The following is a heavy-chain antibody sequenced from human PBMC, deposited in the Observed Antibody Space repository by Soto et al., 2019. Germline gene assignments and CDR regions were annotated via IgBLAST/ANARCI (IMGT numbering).Heavy chain of an antibody. CDR3: ARHGYYYDSTGYYYFV. Sequence: PSETLSLTCTVSGGSVSSTNHYWGWIRQPPGKGLEWIGDIYYSGMTRYNPSLRGRVTISVDTSKDQFSLKLRSVTAADTAVYYCARHGYYYDSTGYYYFVWGQGTQVTVSS. D-gene: IGHD3-22*01. V-gene: IGHV4-39*01. CDR1: GGSVSSTNHY. CDR2: IYYSGMT. J-gene: IGHJ4*02.